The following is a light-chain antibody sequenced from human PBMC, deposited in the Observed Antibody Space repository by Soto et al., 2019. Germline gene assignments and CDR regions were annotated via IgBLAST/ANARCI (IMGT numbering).Light chain of an antibody. CDR1: QSISSW. CDR2: DVS. Sequence: DIQMTQSPSTLSASVGDRVTITCRASQSISSWLAWYQQKPGKAPKLLIYDVSSLESGVPSRFSGSGSRTEFTLTISSLQPDDFATYYCQQYNSYTWTVGQGTKVDSK. J-gene: IGKJ1*01. CDR3: QQYNSYTWT. V-gene: IGKV1-5*01.